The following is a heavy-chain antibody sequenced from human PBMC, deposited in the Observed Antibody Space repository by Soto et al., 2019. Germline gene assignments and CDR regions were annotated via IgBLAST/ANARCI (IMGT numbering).Heavy chain of an antibody. J-gene: IGHJ4*02. CDR1: GGSISSYY. CDR2: IYYSGST. V-gene: IGHV4-59*01. CDR3: ARDKTIFGVVIPLGY. Sequence: PSETLSLTCTVSGGSISSYYWSWIRQPPGKGLEWIGYIYYSGSTNYNPSLKSRVTISVDTSKNQFSLKLSSVTAADTAVYYCARDKTIFGVVIPLGYWGQGTLVTVSS. D-gene: IGHD3-3*01.